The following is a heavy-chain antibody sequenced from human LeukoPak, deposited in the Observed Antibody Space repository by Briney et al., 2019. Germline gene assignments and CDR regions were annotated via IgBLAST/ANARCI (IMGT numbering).Heavy chain of an antibody. CDR2: IKSKTDGGTT. CDR3: STTYYYDSSEGY. CDR1: GFTFSNAW. Sequence: GGSLRLSCVASGFTFSNAWMNWVRQAPGKGLGWVGRIKSKTDGGTTDYAAPVKGRFTISRDDSKNTLYLQMNSLKTEDTAVYYCSTTYYYDSSEGYWGQGTLVTVSS. V-gene: IGHV3-15*07. D-gene: IGHD3-22*01. J-gene: IGHJ4*02.